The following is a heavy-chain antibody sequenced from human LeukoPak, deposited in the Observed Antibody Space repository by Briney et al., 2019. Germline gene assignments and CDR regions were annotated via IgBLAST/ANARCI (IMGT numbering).Heavy chain of an antibody. CDR3: ARSIAARPDY. CDR2: INPNGGST. D-gene: IGHD6-6*01. Sequence: GASVKVSCKASGYTFTSYCMHWVRQAPGQGLEWMGLINPNGGSTSYAQQFQGRVTMTRDTSTSTVYMELSSLRSEDTAVYYCARSIAARPDYWGRGTLVTVSS. CDR1: GYTFTSYC. V-gene: IGHV1-46*03. J-gene: IGHJ4*02.